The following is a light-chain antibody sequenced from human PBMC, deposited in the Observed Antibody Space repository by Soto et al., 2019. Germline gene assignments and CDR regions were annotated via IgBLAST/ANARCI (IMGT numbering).Light chain of an antibody. J-gene: IGKJ1*01. Sequence: EIVLTQSPDTLSLSPGERATLSCRASQSVSSSYLAWYQQTPGQAPMLLIYGTSNRATGIPDRFSGSGSGTDFTLPISRLEPEYFAVYYCQQYGNSRWTFGQGTKVEIK. CDR1: QSVSSSY. CDR3: QQYGNSRWT. V-gene: IGKV3-20*01. CDR2: GTS.